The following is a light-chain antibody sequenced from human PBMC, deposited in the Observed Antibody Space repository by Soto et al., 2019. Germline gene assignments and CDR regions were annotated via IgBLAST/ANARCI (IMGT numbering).Light chain of an antibody. CDR1: QSVSSN. Sequence: EIVMTQPPATLSVSPGERATLSCMASQSVSSNLAWYQQKPGQAPRLLIYGASTRATGIPARFSGSGSGTDFTLTISSLQPEDFATYYCQQSYSTPWTFGQGTKVDIK. CDR2: GAS. CDR3: QQSYSTPWT. V-gene: IGKV3-15*01. J-gene: IGKJ1*01.